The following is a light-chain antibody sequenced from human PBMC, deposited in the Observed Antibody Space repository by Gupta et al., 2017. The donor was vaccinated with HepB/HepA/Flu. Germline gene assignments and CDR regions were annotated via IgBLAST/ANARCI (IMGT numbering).Light chain of an antibody. CDR3: QHRGT. CDR2: SAS. CDR1: QSVNSY. V-gene: IGKV3-11*01. Sequence: EVVLTQSPATLSLSPGERATLSCRASQSVNSYLAWDQQRPGQAPRLLLYSASSRATDIPARFIGSGSGTDFTLTISSLEPEDFAVYYCQHRGTFGQGTNVEIK. J-gene: IGKJ1*01.